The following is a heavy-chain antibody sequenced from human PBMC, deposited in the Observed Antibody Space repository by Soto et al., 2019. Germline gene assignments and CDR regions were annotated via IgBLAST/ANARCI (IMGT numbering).Heavy chain of an antibody. CDR1: GGSVSSGTFY. J-gene: IGHJ5*02. CDR3: ARGDALNWFDP. V-gene: IGHV4-61*01. CDR2: ISYTGST. Sequence: QVQLQESGPGLVKPSETLSLTCSLSGGSVSSGTFYWTWIRQPPGAGLEWLGYISYTGSTNYNPSRKSRVTISLDTSENLFSLKLASVTAADTAVYYCARGDALNWFDPWGQGTLVTVS.